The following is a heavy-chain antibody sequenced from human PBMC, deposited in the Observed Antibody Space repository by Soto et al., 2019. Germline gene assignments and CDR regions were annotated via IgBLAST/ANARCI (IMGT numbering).Heavy chain of an antibody. Sequence: QVQLQESGPGLVKPSQTLSLTCTVSGASINSGGYYWNWIRQHPGEGLEWIGYIYYSGGTYNNPSLRSRLTISVDTSKNQFSLRLSSVTAADTAVYYCARDVGGYGAFDYWGQGTLVTVSS. CDR2: IYYSGGT. CDR1: GASINSGGYY. V-gene: IGHV4-31*03. J-gene: IGHJ4*02. D-gene: IGHD2-15*01. CDR3: ARDVGGYGAFDY.